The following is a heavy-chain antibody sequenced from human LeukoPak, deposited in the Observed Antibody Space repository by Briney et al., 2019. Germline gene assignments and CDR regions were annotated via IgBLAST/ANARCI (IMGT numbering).Heavy chain of an antibody. Sequence: SVKVSRKCSGYTFTSYGINWVRQAPGPGLEGVGWISAYNWNTNYAQKLQDRVTMTTDTSTSTASMELRSLRSDDTAVYYCERTGQKSRYDYGFCWFDPWGQGTLVTVSS. J-gene: IGHJ5*02. V-gene: IGHV1-18*04. CDR3: ERTGQKSRYDYGFCWFDP. CDR2: ISAYNWNT. CDR1: GYTFTSYG. D-gene: IGHD3-10*01.